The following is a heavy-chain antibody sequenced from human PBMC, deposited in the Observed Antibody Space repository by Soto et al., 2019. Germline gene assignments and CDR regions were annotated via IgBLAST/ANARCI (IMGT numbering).Heavy chain of an antibody. Sequence: GGSLRLSCAASGFTFSSYEMNWVRQAPGKGLEWVSYISSSGSTIYYADSVKGRFTISRDNAKNSLYLQMNSLRAEDTAVYYCAREPTPYYYGSSAGDYFDYWGQGTLVTVSS. CDR1: GFTFSSYE. CDR3: AREPTPYYYGSSAGDYFDY. D-gene: IGHD3-10*01. CDR2: ISSSGSTI. J-gene: IGHJ4*02. V-gene: IGHV3-48*03.